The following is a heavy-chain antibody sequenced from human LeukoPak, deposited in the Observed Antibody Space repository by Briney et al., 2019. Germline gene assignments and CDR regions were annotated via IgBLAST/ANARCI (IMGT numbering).Heavy chain of an antibody. V-gene: IGHV1-46*01. D-gene: IGHD6-6*01. J-gene: IGHJ4*02. CDR2: INPRGGST. CDR1: GYTFTNYF. CDR3: ATSSIAARPDY. Sequence: ASVKVSCKASGYTFTNYFMHWVRQAPGQGLEWMGIINPRGGSTGYAQKFQGRITMTTDMSTRTVYMELSSLRSEDTAVYYCATSSIAARPDYWGQGTLVTVSS.